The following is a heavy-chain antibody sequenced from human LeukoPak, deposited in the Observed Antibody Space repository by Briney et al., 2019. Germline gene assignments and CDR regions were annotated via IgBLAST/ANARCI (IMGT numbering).Heavy chain of an antibody. D-gene: IGHD1-26*01. CDR3: ATGASYFDY. J-gene: IGHJ4*02. CDR1: GFTFSSYW. CDR2: IKQDGSEK. V-gene: IGHV3-7*01. Sequence: ALRLSCAASGFTFSSYWMSWVRQAPGKGVEWVANIKQDGSEKYYVDSVKGGFTISRDNAKNSLYLQMNSLRAEDTAVYYCATGASYFDYWGQGTLVTVSS.